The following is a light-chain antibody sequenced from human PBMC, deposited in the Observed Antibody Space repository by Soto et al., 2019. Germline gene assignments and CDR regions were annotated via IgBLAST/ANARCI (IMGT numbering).Light chain of an antibody. CDR3: QQLDSYPHT. CDR2: AAS. J-gene: IGKJ2*01. V-gene: IGKV1-9*01. Sequence: DIQLTQSPSFLSASVGDRVTITCRASQGISSYLAWYQQKPGRVPKLLIYAASTLQSGVPSRFSGSGSGTEFTLTISILQPEDFATYYCQQLDSYPHTFGQGTKLEIK. CDR1: QGISSY.